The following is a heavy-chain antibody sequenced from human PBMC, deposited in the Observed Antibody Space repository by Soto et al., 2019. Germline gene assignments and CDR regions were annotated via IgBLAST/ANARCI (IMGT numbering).Heavy chain of an antibody. CDR1: GFTFSSCT. CDR3: SGCSGGACHQNYGMDV. J-gene: IGHJ6*02. D-gene: IGHD2-15*01. Sequence: EVHLVESGGGLVKPGGSLRLSCAVSGFTFSSCTMNWVRQAPGKGLEWVSSISPSTSHIYYADSVQGRFTISRDNAKNSLFLQMNSLRAADTAMYYCSGCSGGACHQNYGMDVWGQGPTVTVSS. CDR2: ISPSTSHI. V-gene: IGHV3-21*01.